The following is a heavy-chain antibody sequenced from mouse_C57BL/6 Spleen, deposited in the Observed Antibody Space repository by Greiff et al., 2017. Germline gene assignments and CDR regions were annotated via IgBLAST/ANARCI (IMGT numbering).Heavy chain of an antibody. Sequence: EVKLQESGPGLVKPSQSLSLTCSVTGYSITSGYYWNWIRQFPGNKLEWMGYISYDGSNNYNPSLKNRISITRDTSKNQFFLKLNSVTTEDTDTYYCASGDPSWFAYWGQGTLVTVSA. J-gene: IGHJ3*01. V-gene: IGHV3-6*01. CDR2: ISYDGSN. CDR3: ASGDPSWFAY. CDR1: GYSITSGYY.